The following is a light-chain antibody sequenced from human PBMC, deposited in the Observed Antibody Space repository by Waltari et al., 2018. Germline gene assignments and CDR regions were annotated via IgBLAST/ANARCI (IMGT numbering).Light chain of an antibody. CDR3: QQYGNSPIT. CDR1: HSISNNF. J-gene: IGKJ5*01. V-gene: IGKV3-20*01. Sequence: EIVLTQSPGTLSSSPGESATLSCRASHSISNNFLAWYQQRPGQSPRLLMYSISNRAPGIPDRFWGSWSGTDFTLTISRLEPEDFAVYYCQQYGNSPITFGQGTRL. CDR2: SIS.